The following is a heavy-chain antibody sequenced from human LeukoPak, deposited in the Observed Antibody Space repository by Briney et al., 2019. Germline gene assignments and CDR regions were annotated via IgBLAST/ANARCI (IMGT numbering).Heavy chain of an antibody. D-gene: IGHD1-7*01. CDR3: AKVLHNWNYFWVSSFDY. CDR1: GFTFSSYG. V-gene: IGHV3-30*18. Sequence: HPGGSLRLSCAASGFTFSSYGMHWVRQAPGKGLEWVAVISYDGSNKYYADSVKGRFTISRDNSKNTLYLQMNSLRAEDTAVYYCAKVLHNWNYFWVSSFDYWGQGTLVTVSS. CDR2: ISYDGSNK. J-gene: IGHJ4*02.